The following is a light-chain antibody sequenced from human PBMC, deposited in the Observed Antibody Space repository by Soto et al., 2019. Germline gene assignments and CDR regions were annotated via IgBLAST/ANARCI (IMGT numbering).Light chain of an antibody. V-gene: IGKV1-16*01. CDR1: QEISNH. Sequence: DLQMTQSPSSLSASVGDRVTITCRASQEISNHLAWFQQKPGKPPKSLIYDASGLQSGVPSRFSGSGSGTDFTLTISSLQPEDFATYYCQQYHNYPVTFGGGTKVEIK. CDR2: DAS. CDR3: QQYHNYPVT. J-gene: IGKJ4*01.